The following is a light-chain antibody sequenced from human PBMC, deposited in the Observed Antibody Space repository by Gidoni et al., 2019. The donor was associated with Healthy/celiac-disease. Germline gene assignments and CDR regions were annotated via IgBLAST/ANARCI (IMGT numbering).Light chain of an antibody. J-gene: IGKJ2*01. CDR3: QQYHRGPLRRT. Sequence: IVMTQSPDSLAGALGERANLIRKSSPSVLYSSNNKDYLAWYQQKPGQPPNLLLYWASTREAGVPVRVSGSGSGSDFTLTISSLQAEDVAVYYCQQYHRGPLRRTFGQGTKLEIK. V-gene: IGKV4-1*01. CDR2: WAS. CDR1: PSVLYSSNNKDY.